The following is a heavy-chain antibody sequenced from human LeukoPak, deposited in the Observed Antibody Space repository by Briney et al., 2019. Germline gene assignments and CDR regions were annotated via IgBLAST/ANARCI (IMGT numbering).Heavy chain of an antibody. CDR1: GFTFSSYA. D-gene: IGHD1-26*01. CDR3: AKAIVGATISYFDY. CDR2: ISGSGGST. J-gene: IGHJ4*02. Sequence: GGSLRLSCAASGFTFSSYAMSWLRQAPGKGLEWVSAISGSGGSTYYADSVKGRFTISRDNSKNTLYLQMNSLRAEDTAVYYCAKAIVGATISYFDYWGQGTLVTVSS. V-gene: IGHV3-23*01.